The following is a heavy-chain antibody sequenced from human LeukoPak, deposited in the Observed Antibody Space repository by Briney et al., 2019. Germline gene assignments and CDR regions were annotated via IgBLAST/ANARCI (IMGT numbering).Heavy chain of an antibody. CDR2: MNPNSGNT. Sequence: ASVKVSCKTSGYTFINYAIHWVRQAPGQGLEWMGWMNPNSGNTGYAQKFQGRVTMTRNTSISTAYMELSSLRSEDTAVYYCAGYPDGISSIEGFDYWGQGTLVTVSS. D-gene: IGHD1-14*01. V-gene: IGHV1-8*01. J-gene: IGHJ4*02. CDR3: AGYPDGISSIEGFDY. CDR1: GYTFINYA.